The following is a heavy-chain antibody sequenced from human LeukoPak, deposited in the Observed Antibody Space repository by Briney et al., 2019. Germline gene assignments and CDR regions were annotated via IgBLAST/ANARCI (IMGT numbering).Heavy chain of an antibody. D-gene: IGHD3-22*01. CDR2: ISGSGGST. J-gene: IGHJ4*02. CDR3: AKEPPHYYDSSGYDDVDY. Sequence: GGSLRLSCAASGFTFSSYAMSWVRQAPGKGLEWVSAISGSGGSTYYADSVKGRFTISRDNSKNTLYLQMNSLRAEDTAVYYCAKEPPHYYDSSGYDDVDYWGQGTLVTVSS. V-gene: IGHV3-23*01. CDR1: GFTFSSYA.